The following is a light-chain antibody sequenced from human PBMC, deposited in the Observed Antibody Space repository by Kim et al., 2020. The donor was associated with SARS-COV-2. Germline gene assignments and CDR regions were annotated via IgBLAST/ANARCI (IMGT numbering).Light chain of an antibody. V-gene: IGKV3-15*01. Sequence: VSPGETATLSCRASQSVSPNLAWYQQKPGQAPRLLIYAASTRATGIPARFSGSGSGTEFTLTISSLQSEDFALYYCQQYNNWPYTFGQGTKLEI. CDR2: AAS. J-gene: IGKJ2*01. CDR1: QSVSPN. CDR3: QQYNNWPYT.